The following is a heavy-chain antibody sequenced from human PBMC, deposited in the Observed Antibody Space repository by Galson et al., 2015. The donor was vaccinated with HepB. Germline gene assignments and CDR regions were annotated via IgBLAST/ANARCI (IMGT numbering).Heavy chain of an antibody. V-gene: IGHV1-18*04. J-gene: IGHJ3*02. Sequence: QSGAEVKKPGASVKVSCKASGYTFTSYGISWVRQAPGQGLEWMGWISAYNGNTNYAQKLQGRVTMTTDTSTSTAYMELRSLRSDDTAVYYCASTGYYGSVDGDAFDIWGQGTMVTVSS. CDR3: ASTGYYGSVDGDAFDI. D-gene: IGHD3-10*01. CDR1: GYTFTSYG. CDR2: ISAYNGNT.